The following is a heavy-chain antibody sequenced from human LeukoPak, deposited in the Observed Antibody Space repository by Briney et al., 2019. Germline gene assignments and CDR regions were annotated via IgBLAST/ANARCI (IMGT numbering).Heavy chain of an antibody. V-gene: IGHV3-30*18. J-gene: IGHJ4*02. CDR3: AKELKDTSGYYAPNSIDY. CDR2: ISYDGSKK. D-gene: IGHD3-22*01. Sequence: GGSLRLSCAASGFTFSDYGMHWVRQAPGKGLEWVAVISYDGSKKYYADSVKGRFTISRDNSKNTLYLQMNGLRAEDTTVYYCAKELKDTSGYYAPNSIDYWGQGTLVTVSS. CDR1: GFTFSDYG.